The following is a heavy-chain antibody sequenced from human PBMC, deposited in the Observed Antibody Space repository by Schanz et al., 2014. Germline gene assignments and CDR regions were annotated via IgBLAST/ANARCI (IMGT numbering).Heavy chain of an antibody. Sequence: LVESGGGVVQPGRSLRLSCAASGFTFSSYGMHWVRQVPGKGLEWVAVVCYDGSKKYYADSVKGRFTTSRDNSKNTMYLQMNSLRAEDTAVYYCAKIRYDSSGYYLPYYGMDVWGQGTTVIVSS. CDR3: AKIRYDSSGYYLPYYGMDV. CDR2: VCYDGSKK. J-gene: IGHJ6*02. D-gene: IGHD3-22*01. V-gene: IGHV3-33*06. CDR1: GFTFSSYG.